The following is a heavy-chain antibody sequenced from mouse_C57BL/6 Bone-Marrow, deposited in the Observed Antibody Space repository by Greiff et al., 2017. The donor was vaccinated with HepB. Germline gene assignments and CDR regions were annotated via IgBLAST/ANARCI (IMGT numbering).Heavy chain of an antibody. CDR2: IYPRSGNT. V-gene: IGHV1-81*01. Sequence: QVQLQQSGAELARPGASVKLSCKASGYTFTSYGISWVKQRTGQGLEWIGEIYPRSGNTYYNEKFKGKATLTADKSSSTAYMELRSLTSEDSAVYFCARSGGTNWYFDVWGTGTTVTVSS. CDR3: ARSGGTNWYFDV. J-gene: IGHJ1*03. CDR1: GYTFTSYG. D-gene: IGHD4-1*01.